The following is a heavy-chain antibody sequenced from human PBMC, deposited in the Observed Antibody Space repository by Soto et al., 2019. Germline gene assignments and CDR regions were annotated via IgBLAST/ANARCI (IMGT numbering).Heavy chain of an antibody. D-gene: IGHD5-12*01. Sequence: GGSLRLSCAASGFTFSSYSMNWVRQAPGKGLEWVSYISSSSSTIYYADSVKGRFTISRDNAKNSLYLQMNSLRAEDTAVYYCARALTLSGYDLGNYYYYYMDVWGKGTTVTVSS. CDR2: ISSSSSTI. V-gene: IGHV3-48*01. CDR1: GFTFSSYS. CDR3: ARALTLSGYDLGNYYYYYMDV. J-gene: IGHJ6*03.